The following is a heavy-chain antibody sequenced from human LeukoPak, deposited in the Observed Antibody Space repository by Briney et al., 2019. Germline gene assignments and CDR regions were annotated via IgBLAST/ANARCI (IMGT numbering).Heavy chain of an antibody. Sequence: GGSLRLSCAASGFTFSDYYMSWIRQAPGKGLGWVSYISSSGSTIYYADSVKGRFTISRDNAKNSLYLQMNSLRAEDTAVYYCARESHGSYFAFDIWGQGTMVTVSS. CDR1: GFTFSDYY. CDR2: ISSSGSTI. V-gene: IGHV3-11*04. J-gene: IGHJ3*02. CDR3: ARESHGSYFAFDI. D-gene: IGHD1-26*01.